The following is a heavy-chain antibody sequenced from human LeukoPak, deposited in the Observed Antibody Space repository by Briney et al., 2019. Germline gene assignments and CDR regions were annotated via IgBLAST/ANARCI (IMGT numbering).Heavy chain of an antibody. CDR3: ARGRKIGCSSTSCYLNY. CDR2: MNPNSGNT. J-gene: IGHJ4*02. D-gene: IGHD2-2*01. V-gene: IGHV1-8*01. Sequence: ASVKVSCKASGYTFTSYDINWVRQATGQGLEWMGWMNPNSGNTGYAQKFQGRVTMTRNTSISTAYMVLSSLRSEDTAVYYCARGRKIGCSSTSCYLNYWGQGTLVTVSS. CDR1: GYTFTSYD.